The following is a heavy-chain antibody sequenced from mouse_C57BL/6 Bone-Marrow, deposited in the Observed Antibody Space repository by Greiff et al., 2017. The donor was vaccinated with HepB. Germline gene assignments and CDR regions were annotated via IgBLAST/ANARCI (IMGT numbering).Heavy chain of an antibody. D-gene: IGHD2-4*01. CDR2: ISSGSSTI. CDR1: GFTFSDYG. V-gene: IGHV5-17*01. CDR3: EGRLRRDWYFDV. J-gene: IGHJ1*03. Sequence: VQRVESGGGFVKPGGSLKLSCAASGFTFSDYGMHWVRQAPEKGLEWVAYISSGSSTIYYADTGKGGFTISRDNAKNTLFLQVTRLRAEDTAMYDCEGRLRRDWYFDVWCTGTTVTVSS.